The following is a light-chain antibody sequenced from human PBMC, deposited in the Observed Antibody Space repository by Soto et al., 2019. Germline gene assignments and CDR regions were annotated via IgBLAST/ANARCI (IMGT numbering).Light chain of an antibody. CDR2: GAS. CDR1: LSVSSD. Sequence: EIVMTQSPATLALSPRERATLSCGASLSVSSDLAWYRQKPGQAPRLLIYGASGRATGIPDRFSGSGSGTDFTLTISSLEPEDFAVYYCQQYGSAPRTFGQGTKVDIK. CDR3: QQYGSAPRT. J-gene: IGKJ1*01. V-gene: IGKV3-20*01.